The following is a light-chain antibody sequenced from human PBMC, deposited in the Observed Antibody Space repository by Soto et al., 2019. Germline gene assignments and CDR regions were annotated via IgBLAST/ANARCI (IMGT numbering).Light chain of an antibody. CDR1: QSVSSN. CDR2: GAS. J-gene: IGKJ4*01. V-gene: IGKV3-20*01. Sequence: VMTQSPATLSLSPGERATLSCRASQSVSSNLAWYQQKPGQAPRLLIYGASSRATGIPDRFSGSGSGTDFTLTISRLEPEDFAVYYCQQYGNSPLTFGGGTKVDIK. CDR3: QQYGNSPLT.